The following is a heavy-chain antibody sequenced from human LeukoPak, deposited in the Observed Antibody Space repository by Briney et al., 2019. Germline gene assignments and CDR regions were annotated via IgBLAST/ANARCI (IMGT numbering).Heavy chain of an antibody. CDR3: AGGLYPRYFQY. D-gene: IGHD2-2*02. Sequence: SETLSLTCTVSGGSINAYYWSWIRQPPGKGLEWIGHISHSGNTNYDPSLKSRVTISVDSTKSSFSLRLSSVTTADTAVYYCAGGLYPRYFQYWGQGTLVTVSS. CDR2: ISHSGNT. V-gene: IGHV4-59*01. J-gene: IGHJ1*01. CDR1: GGSINAYY.